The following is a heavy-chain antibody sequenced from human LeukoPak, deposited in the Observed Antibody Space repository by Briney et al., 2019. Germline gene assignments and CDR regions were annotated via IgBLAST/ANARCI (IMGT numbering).Heavy chain of an antibody. V-gene: IGHV4-59*01. CDR1: GGSISSYC. J-gene: IGHJ4*02. CDR3: ARAGDTAMVGPFDY. CDR2: IYYSGST. Sequence: SETLSLTCTVFGGSISSYCWSWIRQPPGKGLEWIGYIYYSGSTNYNPSLKSRVTISVDTSKNQFSLKLSSVTAADTAVYYCARAGDTAMVGPFDYWGQGTLLTVSS. D-gene: IGHD5-18*01.